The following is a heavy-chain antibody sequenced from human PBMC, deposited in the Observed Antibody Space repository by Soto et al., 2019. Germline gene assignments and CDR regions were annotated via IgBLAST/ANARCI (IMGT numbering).Heavy chain of an antibody. Sequence: QVQLVQSGAEVKKPGSSVKVSCKAYGGTFSSYTISWVRQAPGLGLEWMGRIIPMLGIANYAQKFQGRVTITADKSTSTADMELSSLRSEDTAVYYCARGAWFGESYGMDVWGQGTTVTVSS. D-gene: IGHD3-10*01. CDR1: GGTFSSYT. J-gene: IGHJ6*02. CDR3: ARGAWFGESYGMDV. V-gene: IGHV1-69*02. CDR2: IIPMLGIA.